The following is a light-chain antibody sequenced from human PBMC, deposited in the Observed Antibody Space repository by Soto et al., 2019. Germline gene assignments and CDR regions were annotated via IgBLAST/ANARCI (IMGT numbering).Light chain of an antibody. J-gene: IGLJ3*02. Sequence: QSALTQPASVSGSPGQSITISCTGTSSDVGSYNFVSWYQQHPGKAPKLMIYEGSERPSGVSNRFSGSKSGNTASLTISGVQAEDEADYYCCSYAGSSTWVFGGGTKVTVL. CDR2: EGS. CDR1: SSDVGSYNF. V-gene: IGLV2-23*01. CDR3: CSYAGSSTWV.